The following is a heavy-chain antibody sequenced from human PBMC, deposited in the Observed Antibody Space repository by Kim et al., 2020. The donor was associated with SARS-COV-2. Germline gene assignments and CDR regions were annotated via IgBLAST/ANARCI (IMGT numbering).Heavy chain of an antibody. CDR3: ARRGGRYGDYHIGFDP. V-gene: IGHV4-39*01. D-gene: IGHD4-17*01. CDR2: IYYSGST. J-gene: IGHJ5*02. CDR1: GVSISSSSYY. Sequence: SETLSLTCTVSGVSISSSSYYWGCIRQPPGKGLEWIGSIYYSGSTYYNPSLKSRVTISVDTSKNQFSLKLSSVTAADTAVYYCARRGGRYGDYHIGFDPWGQGTLVTVSS.